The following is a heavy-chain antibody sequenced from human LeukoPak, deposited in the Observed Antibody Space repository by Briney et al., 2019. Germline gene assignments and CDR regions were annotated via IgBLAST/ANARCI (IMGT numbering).Heavy chain of an antibody. D-gene: IGHD3-22*01. CDR2: ISGSGGST. CDR1: GFTFSSYA. CDR3: AKGRGFYDSSGYNYAYYYGMDV. V-gene: IGHV3-23*01. J-gene: IGHJ6*02. Sequence: PGGSLRLSCAASGFTFSSYAMSWVRQAPGKGLEWVSAISGSGGSTYYADSVKGRFTISRDNSKNTLYLQMNSLRAEDSAVYYCAKGRGFYDSSGYNYAYYYGMDVWGQGTTVTVSS.